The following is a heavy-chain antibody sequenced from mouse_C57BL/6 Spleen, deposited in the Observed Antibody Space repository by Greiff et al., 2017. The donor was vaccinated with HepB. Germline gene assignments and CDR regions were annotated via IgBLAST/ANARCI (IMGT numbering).Heavy chain of an antibody. CDR3: ASTTVVAPFDY. D-gene: IGHD1-1*01. J-gene: IGHJ2*01. CDR1: GYTFTSYW. CDR2: IDPSDSYT. Sequence: QVQLQQPGAELVMPGASVKLSCKASGYTFTSYWMHWVKQRPGQGLEWIGEIDPSDSYTNYNQKFKGKSTLTVDKSPSTAYMQLSSLTSEDSAVYYCASTTVVAPFDYWGQGTTLTVSS. V-gene: IGHV1-69*01.